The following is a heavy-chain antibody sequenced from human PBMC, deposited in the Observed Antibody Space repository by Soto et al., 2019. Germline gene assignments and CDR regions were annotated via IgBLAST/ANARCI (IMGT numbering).Heavy chain of an antibody. CDR1: GGTFSSYT. CDR2: IIPILGIA. D-gene: IGHD2-15*01. J-gene: IGHJ3*02. CDR3: ARDRRADIVVVVAATGAFDI. Sequence: QVQLVQSGAEVKKPGSSVKVSCKASGGTFSSYTISWVRQAPGQGLEWMGRIIPILGIANYAQKFQGSVTITADKSTSTAYMELSSLRSEDTAVYYCARDRRADIVVVVAATGAFDIWGQGTMVTVSS. V-gene: IGHV1-69*08.